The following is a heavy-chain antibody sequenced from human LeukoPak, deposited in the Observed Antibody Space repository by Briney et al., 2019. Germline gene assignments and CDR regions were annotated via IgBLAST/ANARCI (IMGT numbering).Heavy chain of an antibody. J-gene: IGHJ4*02. Sequence: GGSLRLSWAASGFTFSSYAMSWVRQAPGKGLEWVSAISGSGGSTYYADSVKGQFTISRDNSKNTLYLQMNSLRAEDTALYYCAKTNRGSIDYWGQGTLVTVSS. D-gene: IGHD7-27*01. V-gene: IGHV3-23*01. CDR1: GFTFSSYA. CDR3: AKTNRGSIDY. CDR2: ISGSGGST.